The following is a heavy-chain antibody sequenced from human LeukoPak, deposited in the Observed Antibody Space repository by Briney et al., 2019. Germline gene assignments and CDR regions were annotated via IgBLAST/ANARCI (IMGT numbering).Heavy chain of an antibody. D-gene: IGHD2-15*01. CDR2: ISGSGGST. Sequence: GGSLRLSCAASGFTFSSYAMSWVRQAPGKGLEWVSAISGSGGSTYYADSVKGRFTISRDNSKNTLYLQMNSLRAEDTAVYYCAKVLRYCSGGNCYSGGLGYMDVWGKGTTVTISS. CDR3: AKVLRYCSGGNCYSGGLGYMDV. V-gene: IGHV3-23*01. CDR1: GFTFSSYA. J-gene: IGHJ6*03.